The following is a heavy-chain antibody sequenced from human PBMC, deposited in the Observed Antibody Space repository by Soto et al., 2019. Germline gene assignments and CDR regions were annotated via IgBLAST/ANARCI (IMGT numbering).Heavy chain of an antibody. Sequence: PSETLSLTCTGSGGSISSYYWSWIRQPPGKGLEWIGYIYYSGSTNYNPSLKSRVTISVDTSKNQFSLKLSSVTAADTAVYYCARVLNSGGSLPGGYYYGMDVWGQGTTVTVSS. J-gene: IGHJ6*02. D-gene: IGHD2-15*01. CDR2: IYYSGST. CDR3: ARVLNSGGSLPGGYYYGMDV. V-gene: IGHV4-59*01. CDR1: GGSISSYY.